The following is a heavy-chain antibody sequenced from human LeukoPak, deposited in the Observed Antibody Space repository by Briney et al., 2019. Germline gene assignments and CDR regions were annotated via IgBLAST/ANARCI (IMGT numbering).Heavy chain of an antibody. V-gene: IGHV4-34*01. CDR3: ARGRITPLRFGY. Sequence: SETLSLTCAVYGGSFSGYYWSWIRQPPGKGLEWIGEINHSGSTNYNPSLKSRVTISVDTSKNQFSLKLSSVTASDTAVYYCARGRITPLRFGYWGQGTLVTVSS. CDR1: GGSFSGYY. J-gene: IGHJ4*02. D-gene: IGHD1-14*01. CDR2: INHSGST.